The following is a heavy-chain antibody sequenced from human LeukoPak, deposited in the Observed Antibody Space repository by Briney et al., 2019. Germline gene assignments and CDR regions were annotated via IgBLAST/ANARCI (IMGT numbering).Heavy chain of an antibody. J-gene: IGHJ4*02. CDR2: IYYSGST. V-gene: IGHV4-39*01. D-gene: IGHD4-17*01. Sequence: SETLSLTCTVSGGSISSSSYHWGWIRQPPGKGLEWIGSIYYSGSTYYNPSLKSRVTISVDTSKNQFSLKLSSMTAADTAVYYCARLLRLYFDYWGQGTLVTVSS. CDR3: ARLLRLYFDY. CDR1: GGSISSSSYH.